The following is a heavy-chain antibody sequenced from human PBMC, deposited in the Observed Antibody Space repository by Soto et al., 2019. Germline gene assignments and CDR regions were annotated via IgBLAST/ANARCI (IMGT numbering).Heavy chain of an antibody. Sequence: PGGSLRLSCAASGFTFSSYSMNWVRQAPGKGLEWVSSISSSSSYIYYADSVKGRFTISRDNAKNSLYLQMNSLRAEDTAVYYCARAAAAGTGYYYYYYGMDVWGQGST. CDR2: ISSSSSYI. J-gene: IGHJ6*02. CDR3: ARAAAAGTGYYYYYYGMDV. CDR1: GFTFSSYS. V-gene: IGHV3-21*01. D-gene: IGHD6-13*01.